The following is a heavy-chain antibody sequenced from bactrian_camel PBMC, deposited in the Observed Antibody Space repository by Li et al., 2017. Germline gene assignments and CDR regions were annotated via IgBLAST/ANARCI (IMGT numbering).Heavy chain of an antibody. D-gene: IGHD2*01. CDR3: ATERTYVRGNYRYNCVDKS. CDR2: ISSSTGTGRS. Sequence: DVQLVESGGGFVQPGGSLRLSCAASGFTFSTDAMTWVRQAPGKGLEWVSYISSSTGTGRSIYADSVKGRFTISRDNAKNTLYLQMSSLKTEDTAVYYCATERTYVRGNYRYNCVDKSWGQGTQVTVS. J-gene: IGHJ4*01. V-gene: IGHV3S42*01. CDR1: GFTFSTDA.